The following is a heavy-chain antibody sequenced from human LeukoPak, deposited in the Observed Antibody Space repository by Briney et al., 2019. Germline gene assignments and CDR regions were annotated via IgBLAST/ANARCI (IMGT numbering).Heavy chain of an antibody. V-gene: IGHV4-34*01. CDR2: INHSGST. D-gene: IGHD2-15*01. Sequence: SETLSLTCAVYGGSFSGYYWSWIRQPPGKGLEWIGEINHSGSTNYNPSLKSRVTISVDTSKNQFSLKLSSVTAADTAVYYCARGSQSLGYCSGGSCRAEIFDYWGQGTLVTVSS. CDR1: GGSFSGYY. J-gene: IGHJ4*02. CDR3: ARGSQSLGYCSGGSCRAEIFDY.